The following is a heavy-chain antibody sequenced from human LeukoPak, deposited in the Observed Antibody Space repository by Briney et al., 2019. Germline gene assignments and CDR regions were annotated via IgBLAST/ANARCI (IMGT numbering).Heavy chain of an antibody. V-gene: IGHV3-11*06. CDR1: GFTFSDYY. Sequence: GGSLRLSCAASGFTFSDYYMSWIRQAPGKGLEWVSYISSSSSYTNYADSVKGRFTISRDNAKKSLYLQMNSLRAEDTAVYYCARVPTVGSGGYQFDYWGQGTLVTVSS. D-gene: IGHD2-15*01. J-gene: IGHJ4*02. CDR2: ISSSSSYT. CDR3: ARVPTVGSGGYQFDY.